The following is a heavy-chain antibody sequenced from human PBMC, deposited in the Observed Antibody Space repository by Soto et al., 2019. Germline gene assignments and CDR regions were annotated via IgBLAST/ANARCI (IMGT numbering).Heavy chain of an antibody. V-gene: IGHV3-30-3*01. J-gene: IGHJ6*02. CDR3: ARDLLLWFGELRPYYYRMDV. CDR2: ISYDGSNK. D-gene: IGHD3-10*01. Sequence: PGGSLRLSCAASGFTFSSYAMHWVRQAPGKGLEWVAVISYDGSNKYYADSVKGRFTISRDNSKNTLYLQMNSLRAEDTAVYYCARDLLLWFGELRPYYYRMDVWGQGTTVTVSS. CDR1: GFTFSSYA.